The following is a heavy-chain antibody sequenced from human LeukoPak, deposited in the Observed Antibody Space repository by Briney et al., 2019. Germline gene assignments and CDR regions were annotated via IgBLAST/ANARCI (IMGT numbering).Heavy chain of an antibody. V-gene: IGHV1-8*01. J-gene: IGHJ4*02. CDR1: GYTFTSYD. CDR2: MNPNGGNT. CDR3: EIYSGYDSY. Sequence: GASVKVSCKASGYTFTSYDINWVRQATGQGPEWMGWMNPNGGNTDYAQKFQGRVTMTRNTSISTAYMELSSLRSEDTAVYYCEIYSGYDSYWGQGTLVTVSS. D-gene: IGHD5-12*01.